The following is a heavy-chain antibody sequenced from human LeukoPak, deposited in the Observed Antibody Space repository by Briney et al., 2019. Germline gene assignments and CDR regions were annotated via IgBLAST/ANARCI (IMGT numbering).Heavy chain of an antibody. Sequence: SETLSLTCAVSGGSFSGYYWSWIRQPPGKGLEWSGEINHIGSTNYNPSLKSRVTRSVDTSKKQFSLKLSSVTAADTAVYYCARYSSGWSYRWPQDAFDIWGQGTMVTVSS. V-gene: IGHV4-34*01. D-gene: IGHD6-19*01. CDR1: GGSFSGYY. CDR3: ARYSSGWSYRWPQDAFDI. CDR2: INHIGST. J-gene: IGHJ3*02.